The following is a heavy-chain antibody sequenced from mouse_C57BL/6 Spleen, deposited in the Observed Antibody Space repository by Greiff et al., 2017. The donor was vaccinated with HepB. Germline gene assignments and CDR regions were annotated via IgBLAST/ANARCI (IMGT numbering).Heavy chain of an antibody. CDR2: INPSNGGT. D-gene: IGHD2-4*01. CDR3: ARLYYDYDGGCYFDY. Sequence: VQLQQPGTELVKPGASVKLSCKASGYTFTSYWMHWVKQRPGQGLEWIGNINPSNGGTNYNEKFKSKATLTVDKSSSTATMPLSSLTSEDSAVYYGARLYYDYDGGCYFDYWGKGTTLTVSS. V-gene: IGHV1-53*01. CDR1: GYTFTSYW. J-gene: IGHJ2*01.